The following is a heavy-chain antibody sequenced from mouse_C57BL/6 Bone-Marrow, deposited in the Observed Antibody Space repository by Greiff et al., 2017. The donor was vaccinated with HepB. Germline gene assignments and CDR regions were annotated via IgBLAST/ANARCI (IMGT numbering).Heavy chain of an antibody. J-gene: IGHJ1*03. CDR3: TSLYSLGFDV. Sequence: VKLQESGAELVRPGASVTLSCKASGYTFTDYEMHWVKQTPVHGLEWIGAIDPETGGTAYNQKFKGKAILTADKSSSTAYMELRSLTSEDSAVYYCTSLYSLGFDVWGTGTTVTVSS. V-gene: IGHV1-15*01. CDR2: IDPETGGT. D-gene: IGHD4-1*01. CDR1: GYTFTDYE.